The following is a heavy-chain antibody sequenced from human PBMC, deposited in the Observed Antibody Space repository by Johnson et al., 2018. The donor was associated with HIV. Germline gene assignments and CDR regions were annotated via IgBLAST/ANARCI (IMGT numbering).Heavy chain of an antibody. J-gene: IGHJ3*01. Sequence: VQLVESGGGLIQPGGSLRLSCAASGFTVSSNYMSWVRQAPGKGLEWVSVIYSGGSTYYADSVKGRFTTSRDNSKNTLYLQMNSLSAEDTAVYYCASPLIAAGEGAFDVWGQGTLVTVSS. V-gene: IGHV3-53*01. CDR3: ASPLIAAGEGAFDV. CDR2: IYSGGST. D-gene: IGHD6-13*01. CDR1: GFTVSSNY.